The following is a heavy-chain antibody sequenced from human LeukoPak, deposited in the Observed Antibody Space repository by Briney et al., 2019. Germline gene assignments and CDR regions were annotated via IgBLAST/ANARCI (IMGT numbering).Heavy chain of an antibody. D-gene: IGHD3-3*01. J-gene: IGHJ4*02. CDR3: ARYFPIGDFWIGYWSG. CDR1: GYIFTSYW. V-gene: IGHV5-51*07. CDR2: IYPGNSDT. Sequence: GESLKISCECSGYIFTSYWIGLGHQMPGKGLEWMVIIYPGNSDTRYSPSFQGQVTISADKSIRTAYLQWSSLQASDTAMYYCARYFPIGDFWIGYWSGWGQGTLVTVSS.